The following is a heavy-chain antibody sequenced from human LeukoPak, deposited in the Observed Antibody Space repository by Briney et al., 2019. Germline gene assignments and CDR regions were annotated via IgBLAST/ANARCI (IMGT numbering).Heavy chain of an antibody. V-gene: IGHV4-34*01. CDR3: ASYPGYSSSWYVY. CDR2: IDHSGST. D-gene: IGHD6-13*01. CDR1: GGSFRGYS. J-gene: IGHJ4*02. Sequence: SETLSLTCAVYGGSFRGYSWSWIRQPPGKGLEWIGKIDHSGSTNYNPSLESRVTISVDTSKNQFALKLKSVTAADTAVYYCASYPGYSSSWYVYWGQGTLVTVSS.